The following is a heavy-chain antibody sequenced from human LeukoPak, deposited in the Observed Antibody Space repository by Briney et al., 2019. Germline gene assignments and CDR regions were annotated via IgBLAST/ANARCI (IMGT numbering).Heavy chain of an antibody. V-gene: IGHV3-48*03. D-gene: IGHD1-14*01. CDR2: IDGSGSTV. Sequence: PGGSLRLSCTVSEFSLSGHEMNWIRQAPGKGLEWVSYIDGSGSTVYYADSVRGRFTISRDNAKKSVYLQMNSLRAEDTAVYYCARAVPWNQHFVREAYWGQGTLVTVSS. CDR3: ARAVPWNQHFVREAY. J-gene: IGHJ4*02. CDR1: EFSLSGHE.